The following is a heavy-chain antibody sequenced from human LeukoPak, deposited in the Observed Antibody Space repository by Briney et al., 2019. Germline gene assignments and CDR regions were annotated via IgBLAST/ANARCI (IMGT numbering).Heavy chain of an antibody. Sequence: SEPLSLTCSVSGGSITKNGYYWGWIRQSPETGLEWIGSMHYSGSTYYNPSLNSRVTISVDTSKNQFSLKLSSVTAADTAVYYCARVREGSGSYGDFDYWGQGTLVTVSS. D-gene: IGHD3-10*01. V-gene: IGHV4-39*07. CDR1: GGSITKNGYY. J-gene: IGHJ4*02. CDR2: MHYSGST. CDR3: ARVREGSGSYGDFDY.